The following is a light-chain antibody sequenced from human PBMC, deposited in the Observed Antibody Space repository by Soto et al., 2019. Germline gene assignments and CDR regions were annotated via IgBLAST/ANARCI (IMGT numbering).Light chain of an antibody. J-gene: IGLJ1*01. Sequence: QSVLTQPASVSGSPGQSITISCTGTSSDLAIYNYVSWYQQRPGKAPKLMIYQVTNRPSGVSNRFSGSRSGNTASLTISGLQAEEEADYYCSSYTDSSNYVFGTGTRSPS. V-gene: IGLV2-14*01. CDR3: SSYTDSSNYV. CDR1: SSDLAIYNY. CDR2: QVT.